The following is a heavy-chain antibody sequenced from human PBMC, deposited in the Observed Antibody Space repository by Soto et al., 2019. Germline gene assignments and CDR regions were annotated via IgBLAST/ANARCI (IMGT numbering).Heavy chain of an antibody. D-gene: IGHD6-13*01. CDR3: ASAISSSWYMIVFVDYYYGMDV. CDR2: MNPNSGNT. V-gene: IGHV1-8*01. J-gene: IGHJ6*02. CDR1: GYTFTSYD. Sequence: QVQLVQSGAEVKKHGASVKVSCKASGYTFTSYDINWVRQATGQGLEWMGWMNPNSGNTGYAQKFQGRVTMTRNTSISTAYLEVSSLRSEDTAVYYCASAISSSWYMIVFVDYYYGMDVRGQGTTVTVAS.